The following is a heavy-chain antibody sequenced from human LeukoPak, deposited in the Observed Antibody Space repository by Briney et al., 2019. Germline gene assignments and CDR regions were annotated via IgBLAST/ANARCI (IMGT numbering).Heavy chain of an antibody. V-gene: IGHV3-66*01. CDR2: VYSGGST. Sequence: GGSLRLSCTASGFIVTNNYINWVRQSPGKGLEWVSLVYSGGSTYYADSVKGRFTISRDNSKNMVYLQMNSLRAEDTAMYYCARDPPAVLIDTYGWGQGTLVTVS. CDR3: ARDPPAVLIDTYG. D-gene: IGHD2-21*01. J-gene: IGHJ4*02. CDR1: GFIVTNNY.